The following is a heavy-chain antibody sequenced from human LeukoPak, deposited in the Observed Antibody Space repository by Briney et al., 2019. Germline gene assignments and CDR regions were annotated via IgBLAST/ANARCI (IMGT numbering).Heavy chain of an antibody. CDR2: IYYSGIT. CDR1: GGSISSYY. Sequence: PSETLSLTCTVSGGSISSYYWSWIRQPPGKGLEWIGYIYYSGITSYNSSLRSRVTISVDMSKKQFSLKLSSVTAADTAVYYCARERRVVPRVKRAFDIWGQGTMVTVSS. V-gene: IGHV4-59*12. CDR3: ARERRVVPRVKRAFDI. J-gene: IGHJ3*02.